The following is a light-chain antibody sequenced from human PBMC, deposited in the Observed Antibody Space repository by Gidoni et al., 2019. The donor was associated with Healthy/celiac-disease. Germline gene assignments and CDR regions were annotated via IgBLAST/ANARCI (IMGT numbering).Light chain of an antibody. V-gene: IGKV3-20*01. CDR1: QSVSSSY. CDR3: QQGIT. CDR2: GAS. Sequence: EIVLMQSPGTLSLSPGERATLSCRASQSVSSSYLAWYQQKPGQAPRLLIYGASSRATGIPDRFSGSGSGTDFTLTISRLEPEDFAVYYCQQGITFGGGTKVEIK. J-gene: IGKJ4*01.